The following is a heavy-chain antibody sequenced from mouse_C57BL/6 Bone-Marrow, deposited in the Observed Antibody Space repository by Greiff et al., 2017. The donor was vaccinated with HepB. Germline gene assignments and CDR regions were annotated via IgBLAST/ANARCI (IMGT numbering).Heavy chain of an antibody. Sequence: EVKLQESVAELVRPGASVKLSCTASGFNIKNTYMHWVKQRPEQGLEWIGRIDPANGNTKYAPKFQGKATITADTSSNTAYLQLSSLTSEDTAIYYCASPDDGPYYFDYWGQGTTLTVSS. CDR2: IDPANGNT. V-gene: IGHV14-3*01. CDR3: ASPDDGPYYFDY. CDR1: GFNIKNTY. D-gene: IGHD2-3*01. J-gene: IGHJ2*01.